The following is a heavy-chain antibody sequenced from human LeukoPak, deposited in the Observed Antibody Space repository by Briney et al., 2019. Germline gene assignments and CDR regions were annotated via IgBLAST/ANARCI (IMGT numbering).Heavy chain of an antibody. CDR1: GFSLSDYG. CDR3: AEESGKFDY. Sequence: GGSLRLSCSASGFSLSDYGINWVRQAPGKGLEWVSLISADGGTTFSADSVKGRFTIARDNSKNSLYLQMNSLRSEDTAMYFCAEESGKFDYWGQGTLVAVST. CDR2: ISADGGTT. V-gene: IGHV3-43*02. J-gene: IGHJ4*02.